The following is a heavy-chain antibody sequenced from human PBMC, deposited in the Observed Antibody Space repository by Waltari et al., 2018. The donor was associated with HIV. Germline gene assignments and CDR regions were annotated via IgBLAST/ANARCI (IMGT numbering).Heavy chain of an antibody. V-gene: IGHV3-7*04. CDR3: ARGGFYGSGSKVN. Sequence: EVQLVESGGGLVQPGGSLRLSCAASGFTFSSYWMGWVRQAPGKGLGWVAKINQEGSRKYYVDSVNGRFTISRDNAENLLYLQMNSLRAEDTAVYYCARGGFYGSGSKVNWGQGTLVTVSS. J-gene: IGHJ4*02. D-gene: IGHD3-10*01. CDR1: GFTFSSYW. CDR2: INQEGSRK.